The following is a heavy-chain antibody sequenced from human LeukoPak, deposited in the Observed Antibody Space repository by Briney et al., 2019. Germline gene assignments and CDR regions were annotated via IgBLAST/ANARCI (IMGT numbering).Heavy chain of an antibody. V-gene: IGHV4-39*01. CDR2: IYYSGST. J-gene: IGHJ4*02. Sequence: SETLSLTCTVSGGSISSSNYYWGWIRQPPGKGLEWIGSIYYSGSTYYNPSLKSRVTISVDTSKNQFSLKLSSVTAADTAVYYCARRRIVATIDYWGQGALVTVSS. CDR1: GGSISSSNYY. CDR3: ARRRIVATIDY. D-gene: IGHD5-12*01.